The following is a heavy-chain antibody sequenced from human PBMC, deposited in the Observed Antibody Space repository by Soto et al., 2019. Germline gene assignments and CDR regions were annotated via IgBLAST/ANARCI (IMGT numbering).Heavy chain of an antibody. Sequence: QVHLVESGGGVVQPGGSLRLSCAASGFTFSDYAIHWVRQAPGKGLEWVAVISDDGSNEYFLASVKGRFIISRDNSKKTLYLEMNSLRAEDTAVYYCARAGGTTVTGLWHFDSWGQGTLVTVSS. D-gene: IGHD4-17*01. CDR2: ISDDGSNE. J-gene: IGHJ4*02. CDR1: GFTFSDYA. CDR3: ARAGGTTVTGLWHFDS. V-gene: IGHV3-30*03.